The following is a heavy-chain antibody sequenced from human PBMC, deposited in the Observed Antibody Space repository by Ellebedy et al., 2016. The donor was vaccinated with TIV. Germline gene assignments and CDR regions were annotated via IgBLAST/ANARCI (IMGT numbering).Heavy chain of an antibody. CDR3: ARGRNQYSSSWYRWFDP. CDR1: GGSISSSSYY. J-gene: IGHJ5*02. V-gene: IGHV4-39*07. Sequence: SETLSLTXTVSGGSISSSSYYWGWIRQPPGKGLEWIGSIYYSGSTYYNPSLKSRVTISVDTSKNQFSLKLSSVTAADTAVYYCARGRNQYSSSWYRWFDPWGQGTLVTVSS. D-gene: IGHD6-13*01. CDR2: IYYSGST.